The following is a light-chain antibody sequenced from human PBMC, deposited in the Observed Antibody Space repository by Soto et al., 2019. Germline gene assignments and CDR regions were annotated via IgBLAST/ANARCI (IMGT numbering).Light chain of an antibody. CDR1: QGIRND. CDR2: AAS. Sequence: ALQMTQSTSSMSASLGDRFTSTGRASQGIRNDLGWYQQKPGKANKLLIYAASSLQSGVTSRFSGSGSGTDFTITISSLQPEDFATYYCLQDYNYPWTVGQGTKVDIK. CDR3: LQDYNYPWT. J-gene: IGKJ1*01. V-gene: IGKV1-6*01.